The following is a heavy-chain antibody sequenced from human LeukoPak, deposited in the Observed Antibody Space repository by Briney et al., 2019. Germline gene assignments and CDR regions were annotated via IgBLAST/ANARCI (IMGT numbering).Heavy chain of an antibody. Sequence: GGSLRLSCAASGFIFSHYGMHWVRQAPGKGLEWVAVIQNDASTENFADSVKGRFTISRDNSKNTVFLQMNSLRVEDPAVYYCARELSQIVWGGLDYGGQGTLVSVSS. V-gene: IGHV3-33*05. D-gene: IGHD2-21*01. J-gene: IGHJ4*02. CDR2: IQNDASTE. CDR1: GFIFSHYG. CDR3: ARELSQIVWGGLDY.